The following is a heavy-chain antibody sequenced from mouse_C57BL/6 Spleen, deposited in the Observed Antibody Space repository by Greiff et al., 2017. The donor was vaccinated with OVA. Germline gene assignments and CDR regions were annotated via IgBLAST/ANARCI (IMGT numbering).Heavy chain of an antibody. V-gene: IGHV1-22*01. J-gene: IGHJ4*01. CDR2: INPNNGGT. Sequence: EVKLQESGPELVKPGASVKMSCKASGYTFTDYNMHWVKQSHGKSLEWIGYINPNNGGTSYNQKFKGKATLTVNKSSSTAYMELRSLTSEDSAVYYCARYDGYYVDYPMDYWGQGTSVTVSS. CDR1: GYTFTDYN. D-gene: IGHD2-3*01. CDR3: ARYDGYYVDYPMDY.